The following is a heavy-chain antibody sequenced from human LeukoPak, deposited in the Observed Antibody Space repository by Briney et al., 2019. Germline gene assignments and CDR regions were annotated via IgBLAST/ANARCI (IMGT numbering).Heavy chain of an antibody. D-gene: IGHD4-17*01. Sequence: ASVKVSCKASGYTFTSYGISWVRQAPGQGLEWMGWISAYNGNTNYAQKLQGRVTMTTDTSTSTAYMELRSLRSDDTAVYYCARAMRMTTVTTKYHYGMDVWGQGSTVTVSS. J-gene: IGHJ6*02. V-gene: IGHV1-18*01. CDR2: ISAYNGNT. CDR1: GYTFTSYG. CDR3: ARAMRMTTVTTKYHYGMDV.